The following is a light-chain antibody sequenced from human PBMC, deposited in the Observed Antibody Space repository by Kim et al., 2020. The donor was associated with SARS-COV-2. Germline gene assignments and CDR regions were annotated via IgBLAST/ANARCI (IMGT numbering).Light chain of an antibody. J-gene: IGLJ2*01. CDR1: KLGDKY. CDR3: QAWDSSTGVV. V-gene: IGLV3-1*01. Sequence: YELTQPPSVSVSPGPTASITCSGDKLGDKYACWYQQKPGQSPVLVIYQDSKRPSGIPERFSGSNSGNTATLTISGTQAMDEADYYCQAWDSSTGVVFGGGTQLTVL. CDR2: QDS.